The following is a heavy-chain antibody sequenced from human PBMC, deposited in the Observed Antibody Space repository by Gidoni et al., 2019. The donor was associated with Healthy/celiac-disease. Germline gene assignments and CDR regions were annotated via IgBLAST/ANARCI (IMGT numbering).Heavy chain of an antibody. J-gene: IGHJ3*02. Sequence: EVQLVESGGGLVKPGGSLRLSCAASGFPFSSYSMNWVRQAPGKGLEWVSAISSSSSYIHYADSVKGGFTISRDNAKNSLYLQMNGLRAEDTAVYYCARDRQGALYEAFDIWGQGTMVTVSS. CDR2: ISSSSSYI. CDR3: ARDRQGALYEAFDI. D-gene: IGHD1-26*01. CDR1: GFPFSSYS. V-gene: IGHV3-21*01.